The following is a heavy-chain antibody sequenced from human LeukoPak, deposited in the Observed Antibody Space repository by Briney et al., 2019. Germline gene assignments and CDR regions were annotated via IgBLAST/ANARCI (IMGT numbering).Heavy chain of an antibody. Sequence: GASVKVSCKASGYTFKSYAITWVRQAPGQGLEWMGWIDPYSGNTNYAQKFQGRVTMTTETFTSTADMEVSRLRSDDTAVYYCARDKIGSTTVTWFDPWGQGTLVTVSS. CDR1: GYTFKSYA. J-gene: IGHJ5*02. CDR2: IDPYSGNT. D-gene: IGHD4-17*01. CDR3: ARDKIGSTTVTWFDP. V-gene: IGHV1-18*01.